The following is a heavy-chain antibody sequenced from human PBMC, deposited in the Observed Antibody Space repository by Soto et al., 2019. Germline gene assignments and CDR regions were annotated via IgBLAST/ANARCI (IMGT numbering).Heavy chain of an antibody. V-gene: IGHV3-23*01. CDR3: AKGIIAAAGSPRRGYFCIDF. CDR1: GFTFSSYA. CDR2: ISGSGGST. D-gene: IGHD6-13*01. J-gene: IGHJ6*02. Sequence: GGSLRLSCAASGFTFSSYAMSWVRQAPGKGLEWVSAISGSGGSTYYADSVKGRFTISRDNSKNTLYLQMKSLRAEDTAVYYCAKGIIAAAGSPRRGYFCIDFWGQGTPVTVSS.